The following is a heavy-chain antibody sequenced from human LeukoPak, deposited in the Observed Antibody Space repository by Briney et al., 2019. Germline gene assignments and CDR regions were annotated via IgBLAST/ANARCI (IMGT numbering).Heavy chain of an antibody. J-gene: IGHJ4*02. D-gene: IGHD1-26*01. CDR2: IYYSGST. V-gene: IGHV4-59*01. CDR3: AASFAGATGKYPFDY. CDR1: GGSISSYY. Sequence: SETLSLTCTVSGGSISSYYWSWIRHPPGKGLEWVGYIYYSGSTNYNPSPKSRVTISVDTSKNQFSLKLSSVTAADTAVYYCAASFAGATGKYPFDYWGQGTLVTVSS.